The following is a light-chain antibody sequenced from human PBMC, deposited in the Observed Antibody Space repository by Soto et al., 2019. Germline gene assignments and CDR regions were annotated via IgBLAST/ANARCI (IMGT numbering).Light chain of an antibody. CDR3: QQYGRSPWT. J-gene: IGKJ1*01. Sequence: EIVLTQSPGTLSLSPGERATLSCRASQSVSSSYLAWYQQKPGQAPRLLIYGASSRATGIPDRFSGSGSGTGFTLTISRLETEDFAVYYGQQYGRSPWTFGQGTKVEIK. CDR1: QSVSSSY. V-gene: IGKV3-20*01. CDR2: GAS.